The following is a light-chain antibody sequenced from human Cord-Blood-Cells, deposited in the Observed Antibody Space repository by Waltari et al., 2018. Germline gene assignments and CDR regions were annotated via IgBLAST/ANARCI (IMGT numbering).Light chain of an antibody. CDR1: QSLLYSNGYNY. Sequence: DIEMTQSPLSLPVTPGEPASISCRSSQSLLYSNGYNYLDWYLQKPGQSPQLLIYLGSNRASGVPDRFSGSGSGTDFTLKISRVEAEDVGVYYCMQALQTPYTFGQGTKLEIK. CDR3: MQALQTPYT. J-gene: IGKJ2*01. V-gene: IGKV2-28*01. CDR2: LGS.